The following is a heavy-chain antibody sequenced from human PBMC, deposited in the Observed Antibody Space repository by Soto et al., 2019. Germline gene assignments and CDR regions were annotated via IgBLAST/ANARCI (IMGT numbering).Heavy chain of an antibody. D-gene: IGHD3-10*01. J-gene: IGHJ6*02. V-gene: IGHV1-8*01. CDR2: VNSNSGNI. CDR3: ARDNRKELWVEGLNAMDV. CDR1: GYTFSSYD. Sequence: GASVKVSCKASGYTFSSYDINWVRQATGQGLEWMGWVNSNSGNIAYAQKFQGRVTLTRNTSINTAYMELFSLRSDDTAMYYCARDNRKELWVEGLNAMDVWGQGTTVTVSS.